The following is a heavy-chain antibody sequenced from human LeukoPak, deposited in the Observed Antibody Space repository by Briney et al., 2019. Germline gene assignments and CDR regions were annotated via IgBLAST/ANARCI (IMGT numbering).Heavy chain of an antibody. CDR3: AKLSYDFWSGYPYFDY. J-gene: IGHJ4*02. V-gene: IGHV3-23*01. Sequence: GGSLRLSCAASGFTFSSYAMSWVRQAPGKGLEWVSAISGSGGSTYYADSVKGRFPISRDNSKNTLYLQMNSLRAEDTAVYYCAKLSYDFWSGYPYFDYWGQGTLVTVSS. CDR1: GFTFSSYA. D-gene: IGHD3-3*01. CDR2: ISGSGGST.